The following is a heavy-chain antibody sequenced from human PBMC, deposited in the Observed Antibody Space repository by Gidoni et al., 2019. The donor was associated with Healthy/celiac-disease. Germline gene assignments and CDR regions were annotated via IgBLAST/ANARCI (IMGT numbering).Heavy chain of an antibody. CDR1: GFTFCNAW. Sequence: EVQLVESGGGLVKPGGSLRLSCAASGFTFCNAWMSWVRQAPVKGLEWVGRIKSKTDGGKTDYAAPVKGRFTISRDDSKNTLYLQMNSLKTEDTAVYYCTTDWRPYVVGTDYWGQGTLVTVSS. D-gene: IGHD2-15*01. J-gene: IGHJ4*02. CDR3: TTDWRPYVVGTDY. CDR2: IKSKTDGGKT. V-gene: IGHV3-15*01.